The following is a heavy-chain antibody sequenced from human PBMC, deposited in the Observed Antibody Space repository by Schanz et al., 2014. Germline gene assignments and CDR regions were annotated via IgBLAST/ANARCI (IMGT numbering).Heavy chain of an antibody. V-gene: IGHV1-3*04. Sequence: QVHLVQSGAEVKRPGASVKVSCKASEYSFTSYSMHWVRQAPGQRLEWMGWINTGSGDTKYSQNFQGRVNITRDTSASTAYMELSSLRSEDTAVYSCARGIGGYGANNDFDYWGQGTLVTVSS. CDR1: EYSFTSYS. D-gene: IGHD5-12*01. CDR3: ARGIGGYGANNDFDY. CDR2: INTGSGDT. J-gene: IGHJ4*02.